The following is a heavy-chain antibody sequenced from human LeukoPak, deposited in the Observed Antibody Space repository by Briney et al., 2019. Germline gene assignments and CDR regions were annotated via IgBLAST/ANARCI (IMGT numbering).Heavy chain of an antibody. Sequence: KTGGSLRLSCAASGFTFSSYSMNWVRQAPGKGLEWVSSISSSSSYIYYADSVKGRFTISRDNAKNSLYLQMNSLGAEDTAVYYCASLTAMGDFDYWGQGTLVTVSS. D-gene: IGHD5-18*01. J-gene: IGHJ4*02. CDR2: ISSSSSYI. CDR1: GFTFSSYS. V-gene: IGHV3-21*01. CDR3: ASLTAMGDFDY.